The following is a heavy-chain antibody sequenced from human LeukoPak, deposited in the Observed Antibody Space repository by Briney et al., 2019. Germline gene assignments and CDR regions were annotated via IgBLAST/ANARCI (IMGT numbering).Heavy chain of an antibody. CDR2: INPNTGDT. CDR1: GYTFNAYY. D-gene: IGHD2-15*01. J-gene: IGHJ2*01. V-gene: IGHV1-2*02. Sequence: ASVKVSCKASGYTFNAYYIHWVRQAPGQGLEWMGWINPNTGDTNFAQKFQGRVAMTRDTSLSTAYMDLSRLTSDDTAVYYCARDWPGISLHFDLWGRGTLITVSS. CDR3: ARDWPGISLHFDL.